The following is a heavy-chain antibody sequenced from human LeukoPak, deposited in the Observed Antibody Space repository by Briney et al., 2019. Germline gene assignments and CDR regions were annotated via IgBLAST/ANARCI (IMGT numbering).Heavy chain of an antibody. Sequence: QPGGSLRLSCSASGFTFSNYGIHWVRQAPGKGLEYISSISSNGGSTYYADSVKDRFTISRDNSKNTLYLQMSSLRTEDTAVYYCVTDSGNSPFDYWGQGNLVIVSS. J-gene: IGHJ4*02. CDR2: ISSNGGST. CDR1: GFTFSNYG. CDR3: VTDSGNSPFDY. V-gene: IGHV3-64D*06. D-gene: IGHD1-26*01.